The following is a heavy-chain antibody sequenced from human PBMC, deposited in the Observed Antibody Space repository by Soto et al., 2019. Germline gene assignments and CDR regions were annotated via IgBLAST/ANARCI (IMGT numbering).Heavy chain of an antibody. D-gene: IGHD3-22*01. CDR2: INPSGGST. CDR1: GYTFTSYY. Sequence: GASVKVSCNASGYTFTSYYMHWVRLAPGQGLEWMGIINPSGGSTSYAQKFQGRVTMTRDTSTSTVYMELSSLRSEDTAVYYCARTLTYYYDSSGYYYYGMDVWGQGTTVTVSS. J-gene: IGHJ6*02. V-gene: IGHV1-46*01. CDR3: ARTLTYYYDSSGYYYYGMDV.